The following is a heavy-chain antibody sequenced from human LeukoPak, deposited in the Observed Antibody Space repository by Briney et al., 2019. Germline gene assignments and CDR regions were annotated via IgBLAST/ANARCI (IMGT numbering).Heavy chain of an antibody. J-gene: IGHJ4*02. Sequence: SVKVSCKASGGTFSIYAISWVRQPPGQGLEWMGRIIPIFGTATYAQTSQGRVTITTDESTSTAYMELSSLRSEDTAVQYCARDRGVSGWRHRGFDYWGQGTLVTVSS. V-gene: IGHV1-69*05. CDR3: ARDRGVSGWRHRGFDY. CDR1: GGTFSIYA. CDR2: IIPIFGTA. D-gene: IGHD6-19*01.